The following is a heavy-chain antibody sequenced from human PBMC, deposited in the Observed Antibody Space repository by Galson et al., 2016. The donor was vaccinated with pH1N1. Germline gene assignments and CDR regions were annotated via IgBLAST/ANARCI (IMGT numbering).Heavy chain of an antibody. CDR1: GGSISGVYY. V-gene: IGHV4-38-2*02. J-gene: IGHJ6*03. CDR2: IYHSGST. Sequence: SETLSLTCTVSGGSISGVYYWGWIRQPPGKGLEWIGSIYHSGSTYYNPSLKSRVTISVDTSKNQFSLKLSSVTAADTAVYYCARTSGYDFWSGYYANLDYYMDVWGKGTTVTVSS. D-gene: IGHD3-3*01. CDR3: ARTSGYDFWSGYYANLDYYMDV.